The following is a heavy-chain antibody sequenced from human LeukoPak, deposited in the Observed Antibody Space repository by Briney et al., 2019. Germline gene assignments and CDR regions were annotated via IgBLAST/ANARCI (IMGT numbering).Heavy chain of an antibody. CDR2: IIPIFGTA. J-gene: IGHJ5*02. V-gene: IGHV1-69*06. CDR1: GGTFSSYA. D-gene: IGHD3-10*01. Sequence: GASVKVSCKVSGGTFSSYAISWVRQAPGQGLEWMGGIIPIFGTANYAQKFQGRVTITADKSTSTAYMELRSLRSDDTAVYYCARGGTMVKLDPWGQGTLVTVSS. CDR3: ARGGTMVKLDP.